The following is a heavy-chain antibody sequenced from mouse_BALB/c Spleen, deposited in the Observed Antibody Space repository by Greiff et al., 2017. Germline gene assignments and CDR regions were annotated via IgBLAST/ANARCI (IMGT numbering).Heavy chain of an antibody. J-gene: IGHJ3*01. CDR2: ISYSGST. Sequence: EVKLMESGPGLVKPSQSLSLTCTVTGYSITSDYAWNWIRQFPGNKLEWMGYISYSGSTSYNPSLKSRISITRDTSKNQYYLQLNSVTTEDTATYYCARYGAYYGNPLFAYWGQGTLVTVSA. CDR3: ARYGAYYGNPLFAY. V-gene: IGHV3-2*02. D-gene: IGHD2-10*01. CDR1: GYSITSDYA.